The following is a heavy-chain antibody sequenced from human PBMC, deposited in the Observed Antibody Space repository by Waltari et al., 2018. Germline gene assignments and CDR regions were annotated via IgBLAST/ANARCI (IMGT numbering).Heavy chain of an antibody. CDR2: INPNSGGT. V-gene: IGHV1-2*06. CDR3: ARDRLAVAGTSGY. J-gene: IGHJ4*02. CDR1: GYTFTGYY. Sequence: QVQLVQSGAEVKKPGASVKVSCKASGYTFTGYYMHWVRQAPGQGLEWMGRINPNSGGTNYAQKVQGRVTMTRDTAISTAYMELSRLRSDDTAVYYCARDRLAVAGTSGYWGQGTLVTVSS. D-gene: IGHD6-19*01.